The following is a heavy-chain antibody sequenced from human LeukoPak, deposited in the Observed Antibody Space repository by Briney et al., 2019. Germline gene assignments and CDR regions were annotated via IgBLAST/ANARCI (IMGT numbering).Heavy chain of an antibody. CDR2: IYYSGST. CDR1: GGSISSSSYY. J-gene: IGHJ6*02. D-gene: IGHD1-26*01. V-gene: IGHV4-39*02. Sequence: SETLSLTCTVSGGSISSSSYYWGWIRQPPGKGLEWIGSIYYSGSTYYNPSLKSRVTISVDTSKNQFSLKLSSVTAADTAVYYCARDSSDSGHGGPYYYGMDVWGQGTTVTVSS. CDR3: ARDSSDSGHGGPYYYGMDV.